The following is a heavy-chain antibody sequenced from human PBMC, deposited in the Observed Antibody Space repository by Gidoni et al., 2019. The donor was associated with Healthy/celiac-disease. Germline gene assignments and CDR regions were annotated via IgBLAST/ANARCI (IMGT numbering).Heavy chain of an antibody. CDR2: ISSSSSYI. D-gene: IGHD5-12*01. Sequence: EVQLVESGGGLVKPGGSLRLPCAASGFTFSRYSMNWVRQAPGKGLEWVSSISSSSSYIYYADSVKGRFTISRDNAKNSLYLQMNSLRAEDTAVYYCAREIGGYDLAYYYYYGMDVWGQGTTVTVSS. V-gene: IGHV3-21*01. CDR1: GFTFSRYS. J-gene: IGHJ6*02. CDR3: AREIGGYDLAYYYYYGMDV.